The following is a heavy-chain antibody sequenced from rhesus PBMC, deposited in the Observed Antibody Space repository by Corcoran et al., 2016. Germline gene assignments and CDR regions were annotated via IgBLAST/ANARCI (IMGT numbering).Heavy chain of an antibody. J-gene: IGHJ4*01. Sequence: QVQLQESGPGLVKPSETLSLPCAVSVGSFSSYWLGWLRQPPGNGLEWIGSIYGSSGCTEYNPSLKSRATISRDTAKNQFSLKLSSVTAADTAVYYCARGYSGNYKGVDYWGQGVLVTVSS. CDR3: ARGYSGNYKGVDY. V-gene: IGHV4-160*01. CDR1: VGSFSSYW. CDR2: IYGSSGCT. D-gene: IGHD1S39*01.